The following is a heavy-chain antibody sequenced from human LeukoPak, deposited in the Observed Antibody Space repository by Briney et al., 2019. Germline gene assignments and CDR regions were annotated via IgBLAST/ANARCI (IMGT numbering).Heavy chain of an antibody. CDR3: ASGIDY. Sequence: SETLSLTCTVSGGSISSGSYYWSWIRQPAGKGLEWIGRIYTSGSTNYNPSLKSRVTISVDTSKNQFSLKLSSVTAADTAMYYCASGIDYWGQGTLVTVSS. CDR2: IYTSGST. J-gene: IGHJ4*02. D-gene: IGHD1-26*01. V-gene: IGHV4-61*02. CDR1: GGSISSGSYY.